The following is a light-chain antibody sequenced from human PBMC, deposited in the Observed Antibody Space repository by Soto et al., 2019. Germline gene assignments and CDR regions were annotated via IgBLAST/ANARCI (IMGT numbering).Light chain of an antibody. CDR3: QQLGNWPVT. CDR1: QSVSSY. CDR2: DAS. V-gene: IGKV3-11*01. Sequence: EIVLTQSPATLSLSPGERATLSCRASQSVSSYFAWYQQKPGQAPRLLLYDASNRATGIPARFSGSGSGTDFTLTISSLEPDDFAVYYCQQLGNWPVTFGQGTSVDIK. J-gene: IGKJ1*01.